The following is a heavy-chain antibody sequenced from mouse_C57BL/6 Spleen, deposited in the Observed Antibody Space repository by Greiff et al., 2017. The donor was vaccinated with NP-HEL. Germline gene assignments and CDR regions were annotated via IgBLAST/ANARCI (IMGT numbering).Heavy chain of an antibody. CDR2: ISDGGSYT. Sequence: EVKLVESGGGLVKPGGSLTLSCAASGFTFSSYAMSWVRQTPEKRLEWVATISDGGSYTYYPDNVKGRFTISRDNAKNNLYLQMSHLKAEDTAMYYCARDLKVYGRSWFAYWGQGTLVTVSA. V-gene: IGHV5-4*01. CDR3: ARDLKVYGRSWFAY. D-gene: IGHD1-1*01. CDR1: GFTFSSYA. J-gene: IGHJ3*01.